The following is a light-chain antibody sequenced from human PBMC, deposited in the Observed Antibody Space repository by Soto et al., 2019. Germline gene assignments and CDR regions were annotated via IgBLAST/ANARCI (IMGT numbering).Light chain of an antibody. Sequence: QSVLTQPASVSGSPGQSITISCTGTSSDVGGYNYVSWYQQHPGKAPKLMIYDVSNRPSGVSNRFSGSKSGNTASLTISGLHAEDEADYDCSSYTSSSTLYVVFGGGTQLTVL. J-gene: IGLJ2*01. CDR1: SSDVGGYNY. V-gene: IGLV2-14*01. CDR3: SSYTSSSTLYVV. CDR2: DVS.